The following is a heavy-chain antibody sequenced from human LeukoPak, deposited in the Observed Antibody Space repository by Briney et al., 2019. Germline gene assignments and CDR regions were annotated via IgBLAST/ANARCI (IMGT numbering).Heavy chain of an antibody. V-gene: IGHV3-21*01. D-gene: IGHD2-15*01. CDR1: GFTLSSYS. Sequence: GGSLRRSCVASGFTLSSYSMNWVRQAPGKGLEWVSSISSRSGDIYYADSVKGRFTISRDNAKNSLYLQMNSLRAEDTAVYYCAREYSTGFDPWGQGTLVTVSS. CDR3: AREYSTGFDP. CDR2: ISSRSGDI. J-gene: IGHJ5*02.